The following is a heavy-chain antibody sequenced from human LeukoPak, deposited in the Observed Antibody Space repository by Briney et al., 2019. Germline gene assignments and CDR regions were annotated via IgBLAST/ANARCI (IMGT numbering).Heavy chain of an antibody. Sequence: PSETLSLTCTVSGGSISSGDYYWSWIRQHPGKGPEWMGYIYYRGTTYYNPSLRSRIIMSVDTSKNQFSLKVSSVTATDTAVYYCARMTGYYLDSWGQGTVVTVSS. D-gene: IGHD3-9*01. CDR3: ARMTGYYLDS. V-gene: IGHV4-31*03. J-gene: IGHJ4*02. CDR2: IYYRGTT. CDR1: GGSISSGDYY.